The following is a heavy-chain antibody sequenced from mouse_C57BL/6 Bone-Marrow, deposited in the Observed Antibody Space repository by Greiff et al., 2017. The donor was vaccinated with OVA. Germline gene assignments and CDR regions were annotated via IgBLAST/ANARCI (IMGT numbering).Heavy chain of an antibody. Sequence: VQLQQSGAELVKPGASVKISCKASGYAFSSYWMNWVKQRPGKGLEWIGQIYPGDGDTNYHGKFKGKATLTADKSSSTAYMQLSSLTSEYSAVYFCARPPITTVVSDWYFDFWGTGTTVTVSS. CDR1: GYAFSSYW. V-gene: IGHV1-80*01. CDR2: IYPGDGDT. J-gene: IGHJ1*03. CDR3: ARPPITTVVSDWYFDF. D-gene: IGHD1-1*01.